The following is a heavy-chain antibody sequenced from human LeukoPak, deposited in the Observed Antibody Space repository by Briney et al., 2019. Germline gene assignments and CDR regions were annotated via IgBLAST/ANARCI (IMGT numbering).Heavy chain of an antibody. D-gene: IGHD6-19*01. CDR3: AKDARRTSGWYFFDY. V-gene: IGHV3-23*01. CDR1: GFAFSSQA. CDR2: TSDSGSMT. J-gene: IGHJ4*02. Sequence: PGGSLRLSCAASGFAFSSQAMGWVRQAPGKGLEWVSVTSDSGSMTYYAYSVKGRFTISRDNSKNTLFLQMNSLRAEDTAVYYCAKDARRTSGWYFFDYWGQGTLVTVSS.